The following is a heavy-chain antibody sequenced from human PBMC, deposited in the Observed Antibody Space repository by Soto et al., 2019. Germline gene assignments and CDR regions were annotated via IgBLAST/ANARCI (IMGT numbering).Heavy chain of an antibody. D-gene: IGHD3-10*01. CDR3: ARSVFGELVSWFDP. V-gene: IGHV3-33*01. CDR1: GFTFSAFA. CDR2: IWYDGSNK. J-gene: IGHJ5*02. Sequence: GGSLKLSFAASGFTFSAFAIHWVGQAQGKGLEWVAVIWYDGSNKYYADSVKGRFTISRDNSKNTLYLQMNSLRAEDTAVYYCARSVFGELVSWFDPWGQGTLVTVSS.